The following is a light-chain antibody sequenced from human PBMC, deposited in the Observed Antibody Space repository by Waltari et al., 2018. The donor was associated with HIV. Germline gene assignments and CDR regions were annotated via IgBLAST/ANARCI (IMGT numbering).Light chain of an antibody. V-gene: IGLV2-8*01. CDR2: EVS. J-gene: IGLJ2*01. Sequence: QSALTPPPPASGSPGQSVTISCTGTSSDVRGYNHVSWYQQHAGKAPKLMIYEVSKRPSGVSYRFSGSRSGNTASLTVSGLQAEDEADYYCSSYAGSRGLFGGGTKLTVL. CDR3: SSYAGSRGL. CDR1: SSDVRGYNH.